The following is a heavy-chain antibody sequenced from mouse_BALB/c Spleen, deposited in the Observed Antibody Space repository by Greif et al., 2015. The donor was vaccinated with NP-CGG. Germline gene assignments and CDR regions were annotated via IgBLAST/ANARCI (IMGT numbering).Heavy chain of an antibody. CDR3: ARDYYGYYYAMDY. CDR1: GYSITSGYY. J-gene: IGHJ4*01. Sequence: EVKLQESGPGLVKPSQSLSLTCSVTGYSITSGYYWNWIRQFPGNKLEWMGYISYDGSNNYNPSLKNRISITRDTSKNQFFLKLNSVTTEDTATYYCARDYYGYYYAMDYWGQGTSVTVSS. CDR2: ISYDGSN. D-gene: IGHD1-2*01. V-gene: IGHV3-6*02.